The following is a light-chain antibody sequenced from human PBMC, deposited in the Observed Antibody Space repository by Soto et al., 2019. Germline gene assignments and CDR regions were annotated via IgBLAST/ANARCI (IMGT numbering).Light chain of an antibody. V-gene: IGKV3-20*01. Sequence: EIVLTQSPGTLSLSPGERATLSCRASQSVSSSYLAWYQQKPGQAPRLLIYGASSRATGIPDRFSGNGSVTDFTLTISRLEPEDFAVYYCLQYGDSPRTLGQGTKVEIK. CDR2: GAS. CDR3: LQYGDSPRT. J-gene: IGKJ1*01. CDR1: QSVSSSY.